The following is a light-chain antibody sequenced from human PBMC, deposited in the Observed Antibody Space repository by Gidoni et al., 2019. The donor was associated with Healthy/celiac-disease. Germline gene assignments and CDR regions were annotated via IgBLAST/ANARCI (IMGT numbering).Light chain of an antibody. CDR3: QQYNSYPWT. CDR1: QSISSW. Sequence: DIQMTQSPSTLSASVADRVTITCRASQSISSWLAWYQQKPGKAPKLLSYDASSLERGVPARFSGSGSGTEFTLTISSLQTDDFATYYCQQYNSYPWTFGQGTKVEIK. CDR2: DAS. J-gene: IGKJ1*01. V-gene: IGKV1-5*01.